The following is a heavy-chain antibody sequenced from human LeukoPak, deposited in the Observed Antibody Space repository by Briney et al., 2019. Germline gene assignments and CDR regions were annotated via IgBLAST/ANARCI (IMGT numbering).Heavy chain of an antibody. D-gene: IGHD3-22*01. CDR2: ISAYNGNT. CDR3: ARFRMDYVSSGYFSDAFDI. CDR1: GYTFTSYG. Sequence: ASVKVSCKASGYTFTSYGISWVRQAPGQGLEWMGWISAYNGNTNYAQKLQGRVTMTTDTSTSTAYMELRSLRSDDTAVYYCARFRMDYVSSGYFSDAFDIWGQGTMVTVSS. J-gene: IGHJ3*02. V-gene: IGHV1-18*01.